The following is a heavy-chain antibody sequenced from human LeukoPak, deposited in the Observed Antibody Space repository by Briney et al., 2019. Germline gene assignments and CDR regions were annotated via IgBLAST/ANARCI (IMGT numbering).Heavy chain of an antibody. V-gene: IGHV1-46*01. CDR1: GYTFTSYY. J-gene: IGHJ6*03. D-gene: IGHD4-17*01. CDR2: INPSGGST. Sequence: GASVKVSCKASGYTFTSYYMHWVRQAPGQGLEWMGIINPSGGSTSYAQKFQGRVTMTRNTSISTAYMELSSLRSEDTAVYYCARAVRGWITVTGPYYYYYYMDVWGKGTTVTVSS. CDR3: ARAVRGWITVTGPYYYYYYMDV.